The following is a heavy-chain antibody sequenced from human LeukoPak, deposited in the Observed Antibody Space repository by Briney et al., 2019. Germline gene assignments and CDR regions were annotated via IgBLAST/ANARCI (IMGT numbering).Heavy chain of an antibody. CDR3: ARDFPPRYYYDSSGPEIDAFDI. CDR2: ISSSSSTI. CDR1: GFTFSSYS. V-gene: IGHV3-48*01. J-gene: IGHJ3*02. Sequence: PGGSLRLSCAAAGFTFSSYSMNWVRQAPGKGLEWVSYISSSSSTIYYADSVKGRFTISRDNAKNSLYLQMNSLRAEDTAVYYCARDFPPRYYYDSSGPEIDAFDIWGQGTMVTVSS. D-gene: IGHD3-22*01.